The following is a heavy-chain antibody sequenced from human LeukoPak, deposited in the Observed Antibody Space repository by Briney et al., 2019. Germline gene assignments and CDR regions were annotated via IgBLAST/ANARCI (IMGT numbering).Heavy chain of an antibody. V-gene: IGHV3-48*03. CDR1: GFTFSSYE. J-gene: IGHJ4*02. Sequence: PGGSLRLSCAASGFTFSSYEMNWVRQAPGKGLEWGSYISSSGSTIYYADSVKGRFTISRDNAKNSLYLQMNSLRAEDTAVYYCARIPQEVYSGSYSWGQGTLVTVSS. CDR2: ISSSGSTI. CDR3: ARIPQEVYSGSYS. D-gene: IGHD1-26*01.